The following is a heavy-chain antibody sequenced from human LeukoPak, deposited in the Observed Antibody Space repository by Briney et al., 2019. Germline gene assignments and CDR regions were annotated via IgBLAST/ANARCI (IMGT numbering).Heavy chain of an antibody. V-gene: IGHV5-51*01. Sequence: KLGQPLKIPCKASGYPSTAYWIAWAREIPGRGWAWMGIIHPGDSDTRYGPSFEGQVTISADKSVTTAYLQWSSLKASDTAMYYCARQITEQSSGYDSIDYWGQGTLVTVSS. CDR3: ARQITEQSSGYDSIDY. J-gene: IGHJ4*02. CDR2: IHPGDSDT. D-gene: IGHD5-12*01. CDR1: GYPSTAYW.